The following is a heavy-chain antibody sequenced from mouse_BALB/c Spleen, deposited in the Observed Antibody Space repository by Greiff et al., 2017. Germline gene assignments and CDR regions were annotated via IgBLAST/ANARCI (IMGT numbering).Heavy chain of an antibody. J-gene: IGHJ3*01. CDR3: ARWRDYDGFAY. Sequence: VQLQQSGPELVKPGASVKMSCKASGYTFTSYVMHWVKQKPGQGLEWIGYINPYNDGTKYNEKFKGKATLTSDKSSSTAYMELSSLTSEDSAVYYCARWRDYDGFAYWGQGTLVTVSA. D-gene: IGHD2-4*01. CDR1: GYTFTSYV. V-gene: IGHV1-14*01. CDR2: INPYNDGT.